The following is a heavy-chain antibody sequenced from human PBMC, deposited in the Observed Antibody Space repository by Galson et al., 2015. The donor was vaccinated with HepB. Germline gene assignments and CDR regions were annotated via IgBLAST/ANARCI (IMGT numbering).Heavy chain of an antibody. Sequence: SVKVSCKASGGTFNNYGIGWVRQAPGQGLEWLGGIIPMFDTTNSAQKFQGRVTIVADESTSTAYMELSSLRSEDTAVYYCATENISLTGGVLIPGAFDIWGQGTMVTVSS. CDR1: GGTFNNYG. CDR2: IIPMFDTT. D-gene: IGHD2/OR15-2a*01. V-gene: IGHV1-69*13. J-gene: IGHJ3*02. CDR3: ATENISLTGGVLIPGAFDI.